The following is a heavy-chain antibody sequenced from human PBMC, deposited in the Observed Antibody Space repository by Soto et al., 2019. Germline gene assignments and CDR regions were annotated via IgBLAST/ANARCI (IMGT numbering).Heavy chain of an antibody. CDR3: AKDEYYYSRSGYYIFDS. CDR1: GFTFSAYG. J-gene: IGHJ4*02. D-gene: IGHD3-22*01. V-gene: IGHV3-30*18. CDR2: ISHDGTNK. Sequence: GESLKISCEVSGFTFSAYGMHWVRQAPGKGLEWVAAISHDGTNKNYGDSVKGRFTISRGNSKKTLYLQMNSLRPEDTALYYCAKDEYYYSRSGYYIFDSWGQGTLVTVSS.